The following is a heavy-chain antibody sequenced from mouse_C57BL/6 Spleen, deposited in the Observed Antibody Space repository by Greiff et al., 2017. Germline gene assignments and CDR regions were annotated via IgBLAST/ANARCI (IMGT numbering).Heavy chain of an antibody. D-gene: IGHD2-2*01. J-gene: IGHJ3*01. CDR3: ARKSDYGYDSFAC. CDR1: GYTFTSYW. CDR2: IDPSDSYT. V-gene: IGHV1-69*01. Sequence: QVQLQQPGAELVMPGASVKLSCKASGYTFTSYWMHWVKQRPGQGLEWIGEIDPSDSYTNYNQKFKGKSTLTVDKSSSTAYMQLSSLTSEDSAVYYCARKSDYGYDSFACWGQGTLVTVAA.